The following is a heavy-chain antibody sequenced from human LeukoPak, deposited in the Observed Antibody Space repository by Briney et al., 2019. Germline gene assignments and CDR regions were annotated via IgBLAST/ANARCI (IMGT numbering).Heavy chain of an antibody. CDR1: GFTLSDYY. J-gene: IGHJ3*02. CDR2: ISSSSGYI. V-gene: IGHV3-11*03. D-gene: IGHD6-13*01. CDR3: AKNISQQLWSDAFDI. Sequence: GGSLRLSCEASGFTLSDYYISWIRQAPGKGLEWVSSISSSSGYIYYADSVKGRFTISRDNAKNSLYLQMNSLRAEDMALYYCAKNISQQLWSDAFDIWGQGTMVTVSS.